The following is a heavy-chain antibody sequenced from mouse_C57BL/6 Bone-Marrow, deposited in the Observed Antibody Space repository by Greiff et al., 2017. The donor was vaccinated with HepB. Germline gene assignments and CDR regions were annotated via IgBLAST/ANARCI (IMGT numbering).Heavy chain of an antibody. Sequence: EVKLVESGPGLVKPSQSLSLTCSVTGYSITSGYYWNWIRQFPGNKLEWMGYISYDGSNNYNPSLKNRISITRDTFKNQLFLKLNSVTTEDTATYYCAGDRGNYCDSSYVDYWGQGTTLTVAS. J-gene: IGHJ2*01. CDR2: ISYDGSN. CDR1: GYSITSGYY. CDR3: AGDRGNYCDSSYVDY. V-gene: IGHV3-6*01. D-gene: IGHD1-1*01.